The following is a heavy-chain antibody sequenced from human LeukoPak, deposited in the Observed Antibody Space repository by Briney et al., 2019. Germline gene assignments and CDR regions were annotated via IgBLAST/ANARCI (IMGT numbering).Heavy chain of an antibody. V-gene: IGHV1-69*04. J-gene: IGHJ4*02. CDR1: GGTFNSYA. CDR2: IIPILGIA. Sequence: GASVTVSFTASGGTFNSYAISWVRQAPGQGLEWMGRIIPILGIANYSQKFQGRVTITADKSTSTAYMELSSLRSEDTAVYYCARLKGIAAAGIDYWGQGTLVTVSS. CDR3: ARLKGIAAAGIDY. D-gene: IGHD6-13*01.